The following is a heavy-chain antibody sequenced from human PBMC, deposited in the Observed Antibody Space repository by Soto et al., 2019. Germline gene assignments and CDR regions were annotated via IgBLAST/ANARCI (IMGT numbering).Heavy chain of an antibody. Sequence: ASVKVSCKASGYTFTSYAMHWVRQAPGQRLEWMGWINAGNGNTKYSQKFQGRVTITRDTSASTAYMELSSLRSEDTAVYYCARDPDYDFWSGPYYYMDVWGKGTTVTVSS. D-gene: IGHD3-3*01. CDR3: ARDPDYDFWSGPYYYMDV. J-gene: IGHJ6*03. CDR2: INAGNGNT. V-gene: IGHV1-3*01. CDR1: GYTFTSYA.